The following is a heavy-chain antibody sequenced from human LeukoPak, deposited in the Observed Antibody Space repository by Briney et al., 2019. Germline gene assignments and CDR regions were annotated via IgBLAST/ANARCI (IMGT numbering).Heavy chain of an antibody. V-gene: IGHV3-7*04. CDR2: INQDGSEK. CDR1: GFTFSSYW. CDR3: ARGMSTGEY. Sequence: GASLRLSCAASGFTFSSYWMSWVRQPPGKGLEWVANINQDGSEKYYVDSVKGRFTISRDNAKNSLYLQMNSLRAEDTAVYYCARGMSTGEYWGQGTLVTVSS. D-gene: IGHD3-16*01. J-gene: IGHJ4*02.